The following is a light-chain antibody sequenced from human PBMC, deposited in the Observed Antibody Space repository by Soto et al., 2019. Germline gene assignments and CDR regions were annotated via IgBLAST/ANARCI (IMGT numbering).Light chain of an antibody. CDR3: SSYSSSSTLWV. Sequence: QSALTQPASVSGSPGQSITISCTGTSSDVGGYNYVSWYQQHPGKAPQLMIFELNNRPSGVSNRFSGSKSDNTASLTISGLEAEDEADYYCSSYSSSSTLWVFGGGTKLTVL. V-gene: IGLV2-14*01. CDR1: SSDVGGYNY. CDR2: ELN. J-gene: IGLJ3*02.